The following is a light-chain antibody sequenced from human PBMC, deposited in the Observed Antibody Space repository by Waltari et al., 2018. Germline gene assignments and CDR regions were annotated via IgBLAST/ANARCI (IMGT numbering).Light chain of an antibody. CDR1: QSIGDY. Sequence: DIQMTQSPSSLSASVGDRVTITCRASQSIGDYLNWYQQRPGKAPKLLMYAASSLQSGVPSRFSGSRSGTDFILTISSLQHEEFATYSCQQSYTTPWTFGQGTKVEI. CDR3: QQSYTTPWT. V-gene: IGKV1-39*01. CDR2: AAS. J-gene: IGKJ1*01.